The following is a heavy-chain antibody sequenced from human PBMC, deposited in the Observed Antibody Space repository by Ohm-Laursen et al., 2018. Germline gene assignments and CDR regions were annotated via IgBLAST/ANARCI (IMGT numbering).Heavy chain of an antibody. CDR1: GVSISNYY. J-gene: IGHJ3*02. D-gene: IGHD2-21*02. V-gene: IGHV4-4*07. CDR2: IHSSGST. CDR3: ARRDITKAFNI. Sequence: SQTLSLTCTVSGVSISNYYWTWIRQTAGKGLGWIGRIHSSGSTNYNPSLQSRVTMSEDTSKNQFSLRLSSVTAADTAVYFCARRDITKAFNIWGQGTLVTVSS.